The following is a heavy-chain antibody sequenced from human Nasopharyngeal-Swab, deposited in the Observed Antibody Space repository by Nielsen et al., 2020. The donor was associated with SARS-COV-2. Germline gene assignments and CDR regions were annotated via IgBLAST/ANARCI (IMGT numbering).Heavy chain of an antibody. V-gene: IGHV5-51*01. Sequence: GESLKISCKGSGYSFTSYWIGWVRQMPGKGLEWMGIIYPGDSDTRYSPSFQGQVTISADKSISTAYLQWSSLKASDTAMYYCARIAIAAASTDYYYGMDVWGQGTTVTVSS. CDR1: GYSFTSYW. CDR2: IYPGDSDT. CDR3: ARIAIAAASTDYYYGMDV. J-gene: IGHJ6*02. D-gene: IGHD6-13*01.